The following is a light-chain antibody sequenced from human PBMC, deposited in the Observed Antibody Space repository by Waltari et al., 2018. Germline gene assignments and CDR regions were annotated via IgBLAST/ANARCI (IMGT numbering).Light chain of an antibody. Sequence: DIKMTQSPSSLYASVGDRVTITCQASQDISNYLNWYQQKPGKAPKLLIYDASNLETGVPSRFSGSGSGTDFTFTISSLQPEDIATYYCQQYDNLPLTFGGGTKVEIK. J-gene: IGKJ4*01. CDR1: QDISNY. CDR3: QQYDNLPLT. CDR2: DAS. V-gene: IGKV1-33*01.